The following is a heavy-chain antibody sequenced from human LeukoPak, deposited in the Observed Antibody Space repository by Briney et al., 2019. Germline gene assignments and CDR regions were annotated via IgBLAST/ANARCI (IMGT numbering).Heavy chain of an antibody. V-gene: IGHV3-20*04. D-gene: IGHD3-10*01. J-gene: IGHJ4*02. Sequence: GGSLRLSCAASGFTFDDYGMSWVRQAPGKGLEWVSGINWNGGSTGYADSVKGRFTISRDNAKNSLYLQMNSLRAEDTALYYCARGDYYGSGNSGGDYWGQGTLVTASS. CDR2: INWNGGST. CDR3: ARGDYYGSGNSGGDY. CDR1: GFTFDDYG.